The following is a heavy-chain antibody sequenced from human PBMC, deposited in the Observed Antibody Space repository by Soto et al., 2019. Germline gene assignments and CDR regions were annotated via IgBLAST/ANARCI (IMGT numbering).Heavy chain of an antibody. J-gene: IGHJ6*02. CDR2: IIPIFGTA. CDR3: ARTDGCSGGSCYRYYYYGMDV. D-gene: IGHD2-15*01. CDR1: GGTFSSYA. Sequence: QVQLVQSGAEVKKPGSSVKVSCKASGGTFSSYAISWVRQAPGQGLEWMGGIIPIFGTANYAQKFQGRVTTTADESTSRAYMELSSLRSEDTAVYYCARTDGCSGGSCYRYYYYGMDVWGQGTTVTVSS. V-gene: IGHV1-69*01.